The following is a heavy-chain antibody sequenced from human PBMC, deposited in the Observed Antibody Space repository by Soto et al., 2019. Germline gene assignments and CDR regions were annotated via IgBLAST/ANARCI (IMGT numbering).Heavy chain of an antibody. D-gene: IGHD2-15*01. CDR1: GFTFSSYA. CDR2: ISGSGGST. Sequence: GGSLRLSCAASGFTFSSYAMSWVRQAPGKGLEWVSAISGSGGSTYYADSVKGRFTVSRDSSKNTLYLQMISLRAEDTAVYYCAKDNKQPDIVVVVAATRLGGYYYGMDVWGQGTTVTVSS. CDR3: AKDNKQPDIVVVVAATRLGGYYYGMDV. V-gene: IGHV3-23*01. J-gene: IGHJ6*02.